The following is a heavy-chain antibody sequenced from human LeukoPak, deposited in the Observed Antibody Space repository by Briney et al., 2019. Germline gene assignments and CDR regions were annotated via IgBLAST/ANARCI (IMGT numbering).Heavy chain of an antibody. CDR1: GFTFSSYA. D-gene: IGHD1-26*01. Sequence: GGSLRLSCAASGFTFSSYAMHWVRQAPGKGLEWVAVISYDGSNKYYADSVKGRFTISRDNSKSTLYLQMNSLRAEDTAVYYCARDSGGSYDYWGQGTLVTVSS. V-gene: IGHV3-30-3*01. CDR2: ISYDGSNK. J-gene: IGHJ4*02. CDR3: ARDSGGSYDY.